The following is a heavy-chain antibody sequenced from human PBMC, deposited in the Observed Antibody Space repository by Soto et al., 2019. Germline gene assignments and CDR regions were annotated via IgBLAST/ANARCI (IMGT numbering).Heavy chain of an antibody. Sequence: GGSLRLSCAASGFTFSSYGMHWVRQAPGKGLEWVAVISYDGSNKYYADSVKGRFTISRDNSKNTLYLQMNSLRAEDTAVYYCANSPGYSSSWYEGFDYWGQGTLVTVSS. D-gene: IGHD6-13*01. J-gene: IGHJ4*02. CDR1: GFTFSSYG. CDR2: ISYDGSNK. V-gene: IGHV3-30*18. CDR3: ANSPGYSSSWYEGFDY.